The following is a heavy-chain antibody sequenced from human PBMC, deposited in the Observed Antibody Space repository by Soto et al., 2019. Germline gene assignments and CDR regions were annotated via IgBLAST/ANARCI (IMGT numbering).Heavy chain of an antibody. CDR1: GFTFSSYS. D-gene: IGHD3-3*01. J-gene: IGHJ4*02. V-gene: IGHV3-48*02. CDR2: ISSSSSTI. Sequence: GGSLRLSCAASGFTFSSYSMNWVRQAPGKGLEWVSYISSSSSTIYYADSVKGRFTISRDNAKNSLYLQMNSLGDEDTAVYYCARDRGRTIFGVVNTFDYWGQGTLVTVSS. CDR3: ARDRGRTIFGVVNTFDY.